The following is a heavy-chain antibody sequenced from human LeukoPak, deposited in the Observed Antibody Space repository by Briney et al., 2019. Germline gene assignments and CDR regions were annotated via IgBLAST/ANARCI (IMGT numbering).Heavy chain of an antibody. CDR1: GFTFSDHY. Sequence: GGSLRLSCAASGFTFSDHYMDWVRQAPGKGLEWVGRTRNKANSYTTEYAASVKGRFTISRDDSKHTAFLQMNSLKTEDTAVYYCTRHLDGIAAYDYWGQGSLVTVSS. CDR3: TRHLDGIAAYDY. J-gene: IGHJ4*02. CDR2: TRNKANSYTT. V-gene: IGHV3-72*01. D-gene: IGHD6-13*01.